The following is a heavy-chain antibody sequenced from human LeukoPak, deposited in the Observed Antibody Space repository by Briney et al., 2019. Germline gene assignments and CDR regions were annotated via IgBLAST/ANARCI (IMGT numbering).Heavy chain of an antibody. Sequence: GGFLRLSCASSGFTFSNYAMSWVRQAPGKGLEWVSGISGSGRITNYVESVKGRFTVSRDNSKNTLYLQMNSLRAEDTAVYYCAKSANPEGYCSGGSCYSDAFDIWGQGTMVTVSS. V-gene: IGHV3-23*01. D-gene: IGHD2-15*01. CDR2: ISGSGRIT. CDR3: AKSANPEGYCSGGSCYSDAFDI. J-gene: IGHJ3*02. CDR1: GFTFSNYA.